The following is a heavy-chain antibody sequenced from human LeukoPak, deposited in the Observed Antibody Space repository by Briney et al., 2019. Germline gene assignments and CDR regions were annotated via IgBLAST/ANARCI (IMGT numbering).Heavy chain of an antibody. Sequence: GGSLRLSCAASRFTLSTYWMSWVRQAPGKGLEWVAHIKQDGSQEYYVDSVKGRFTISRDSAKNSLYLQMNSLRAEDTAVYYCARDRSGWYYWGQGTLVTVSS. D-gene: IGHD6-19*01. CDR1: RFTLSTYW. J-gene: IGHJ4*02. CDR3: ARDRSGWYY. CDR2: IKQDGSQE. V-gene: IGHV3-7*01.